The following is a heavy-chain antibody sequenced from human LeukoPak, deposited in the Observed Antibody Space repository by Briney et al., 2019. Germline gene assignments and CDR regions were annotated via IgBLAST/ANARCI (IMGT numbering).Heavy chain of an antibody. Sequence: GGSLRLSCTASGFTFGDYAMSWVRQAPGKGLEWVGFIRSEAYGGTTEYAASVKGRFTISRDDSKSIAYLQMNSLKTEDTAVYYCTRRGATYYSDYWGQGTLVTVSS. CDR2: IRSEAYGGTT. V-gene: IGHV3-49*04. D-gene: IGHD3-10*01. J-gene: IGHJ4*02. CDR3: TRRGATYYSDY. CDR1: GFTFGDYA.